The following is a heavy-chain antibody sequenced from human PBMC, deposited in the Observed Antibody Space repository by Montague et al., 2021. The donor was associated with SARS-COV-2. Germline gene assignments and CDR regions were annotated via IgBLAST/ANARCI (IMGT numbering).Heavy chain of an antibody. J-gene: IGHJ4*02. CDR1: GGSISSSSYY. Sequence: SETLSLTCTVAGGSISSSSYYWGWIRQPPGKGLEWIGSIYYSGSTYYNPSLKNRVTISVDTSKNQFSLKLSSVTAADTAVYYCVEIVGATDYRGQGTLVTVSS. V-gene: IGHV4-39*01. CDR3: VEIVGATDY. CDR2: IYYSGST. D-gene: IGHD1-26*01.